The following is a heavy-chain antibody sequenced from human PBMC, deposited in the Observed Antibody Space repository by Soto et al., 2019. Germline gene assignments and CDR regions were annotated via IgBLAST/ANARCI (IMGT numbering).Heavy chain of an antibody. J-gene: IGHJ6*02. V-gene: IGHV3-33*01. CDR1: GFTFSSYG. CDR2: IWYDGSNK. CDR3: AREVSVAALPYGMDV. D-gene: IGHD6-19*01. Sequence: QVQLVESGGGVVQPGRSLRLSCAASGFTFSSYGMHWVRQAPGKGLEGVAVIWYDGSNKYYADSVKGRFTISRDNSKNTLYLQMNSLRAEDTAVYYCAREVSVAALPYGMDVWGQGTTVTVSS.